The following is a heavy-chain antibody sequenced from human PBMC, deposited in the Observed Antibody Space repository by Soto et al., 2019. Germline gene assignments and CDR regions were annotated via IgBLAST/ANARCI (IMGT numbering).Heavy chain of an antibody. Sequence: ASVKVSCKASGYTFTSYGISWVRQAPGQGLEWMGWISAYNGNTNYAQKLQGRVTMTTDTSTSTAYMELRSLRSDDTAVYYCAKDPAGDQPYNWFDPWGQGTLVTVSS. CDR2: ISAYNGNT. CDR3: AKDPAGDQPYNWFDP. J-gene: IGHJ5*02. D-gene: IGHD4-17*01. CDR1: GYTFTSYG. V-gene: IGHV1-18*01.